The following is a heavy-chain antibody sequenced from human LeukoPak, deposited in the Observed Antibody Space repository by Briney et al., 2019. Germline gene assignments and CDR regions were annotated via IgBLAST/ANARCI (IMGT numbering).Heavy chain of an antibody. CDR1: GVTFSTFG. CDR3: AKMFPDTVAAGPDR. CDR2: ISYDGGNK. J-gene: IGHJ1*01. Sequence: PGRSLRLSCAASGVTFSTFGMHCVRQAPGKGLEWMAVISYDGGNKYYGDSVKGRFTISRDNSKNTLYLQMNSLRAEDTAVYYCAKMFPDTVAAGPDRWGQGTLVTVSS. D-gene: IGHD6-6*01. V-gene: IGHV3-30*18.